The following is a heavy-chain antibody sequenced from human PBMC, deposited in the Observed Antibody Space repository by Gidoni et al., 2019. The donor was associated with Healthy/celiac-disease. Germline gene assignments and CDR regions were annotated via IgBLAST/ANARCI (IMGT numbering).Heavy chain of an antibody. Sequence: EVQLVQSGAEVKKPGESRRISCKGSGYRFTSYWISWVRQMPGKGLEGMGRIDPSDSYTNYSPSFQGHVTISADKSISTAYLQWSSLKASDTAMYYCARLSAYSSSRDYWGQGTLVTVSS. CDR1: GYRFTSYW. D-gene: IGHD6-6*01. CDR3: ARLSAYSSSRDY. V-gene: IGHV5-10-1*03. J-gene: IGHJ4*02. CDR2: IDPSDSYT.